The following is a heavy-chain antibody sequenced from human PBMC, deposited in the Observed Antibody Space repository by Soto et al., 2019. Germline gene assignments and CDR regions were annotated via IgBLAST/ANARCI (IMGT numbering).Heavy chain of an antibody. D-gene: IGHD3-10*01. CDR3: ARGLLWFGGENWFDP. Sequence: SETLSLTCTVSGGSISSSSYYWCWIRQPPGKGLEWIGSIYYSGSTYYNPSLKSRVTISVDTSKNQFSLKLSSVTAADTAVYYCARGLLWFGGENWFDPWGQGTLVTVSS. CDR1: GGSISSSSYY. J-gene: IGHJ5*02. CDR2: IYYSGST. V-gene: IGHV4-39*01.